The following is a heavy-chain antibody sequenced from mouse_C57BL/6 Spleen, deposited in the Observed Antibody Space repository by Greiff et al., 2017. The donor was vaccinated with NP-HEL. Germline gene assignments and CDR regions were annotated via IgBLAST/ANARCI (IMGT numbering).Heavy chain of an antibody. V-gene: IGHV1-80*01. D-gene: IGHD1-1*01. Sequence: VQLQQSGAELVKPGASVKISCKASGYAFSSYWMNWVKQRPGKGLEWIGQIYPGDGDTNYNGKFKGKATLTADKSSSTAYMQLSSLTSEDSAVYFCARFGTTVSHLDYWGQGTTLTVSS. CDR3: ARFGTTVSHLDY. CDR2: IYPGDGDT. CDR1: GYAFSSYW. J-gene: IGHJ2*01.